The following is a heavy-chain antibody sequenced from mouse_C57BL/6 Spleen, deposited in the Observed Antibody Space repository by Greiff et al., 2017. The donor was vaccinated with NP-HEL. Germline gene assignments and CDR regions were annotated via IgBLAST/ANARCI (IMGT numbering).Heavy chain of an antibody. CDR2: ISDGGSYT. J-gene: IGHJ3*01. D-gene: IGHD2-5*01. CDR1: GFTFSSYA. CDR3: ARGDSNYVAWFAY. V-gene: IGHV5-4*03. Sequence: DVKLVESGGGLVKPGGSLKLSCAASGFTFSSYAMSWVRQTPEKRLEWVATISDGGSYTYYPDNVKGRFTISRDNAKNNLYLQMSHLKSEDTAMYYCARGDSNYVAWFAYWGHRTLVTVSA.